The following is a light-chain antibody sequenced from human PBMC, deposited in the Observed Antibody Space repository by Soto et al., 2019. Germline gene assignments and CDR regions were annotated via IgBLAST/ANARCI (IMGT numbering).Light chain of an antibody. CDR1: QSVSSSY. V-gene: IGKV3-20*01. CDR2: CAS. CDR3: QQYAGSPIT. Sequence: EIVLTQSPGTLSLSPGERATLSCRASQSVSSSYLAWYQQKPGQAPRLLIYCASSRATGIPDRFSGSGSGTDFTLTISRLEPEDFAVYSCQQYAGSPITFGKGTRLEIK. J-gene: IGKJ5*01.